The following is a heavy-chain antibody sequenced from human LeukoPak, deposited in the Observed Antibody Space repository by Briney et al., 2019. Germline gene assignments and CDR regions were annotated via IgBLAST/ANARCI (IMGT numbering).Heavy chain of an antibody. D-gene: IGHD4-23*01. CDR2: MGYEGIHK. CDR1: GFTFNNFG. V-gene: IGHV3-30*02. Sequence: GGSLRLSCAASGFTFNNFGMHWVRQAPGKGLEWVAFMGYEGIHKYYADSAKGRFTISKDNSKATLYLQMNSLRPEDTAVYYCARDLHGGYSSDYWGQGTLVTVSS. J-gene: IGHJ4*02. CDR3: ARDLHGGYSSDY.